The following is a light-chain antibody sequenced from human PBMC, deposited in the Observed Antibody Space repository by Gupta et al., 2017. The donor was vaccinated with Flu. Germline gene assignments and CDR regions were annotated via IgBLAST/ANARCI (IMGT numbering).Light chain of an antibody. V-gene: IGLV1-47*01. Sequence: QAVLTQPPSASGTPGQRITISCSGSSSTIGSNYLYWYQHLPGTAPILLIYSNDQRPSGIPDRFSGSKSGTSGALAISGLRSEDEADYFCAARDDNLDGWVFGGGTKLTVL. CDR1: SSTIGSNY. J-gene: IGLJ3*02. CDR2: SND. CDR3: AARDDNLDGWV.